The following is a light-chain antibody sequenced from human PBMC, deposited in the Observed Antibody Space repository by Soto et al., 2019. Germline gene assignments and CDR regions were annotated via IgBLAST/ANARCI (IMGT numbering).Light chain of an antibody. CDR1: QSVSID. CDR2: GAS. CDR3: QQYNKWPLT. V-gene: IGKV3-15*01. J-gene: IGKJ1*01. Sequence: EIVMTQSXSTLSVXXXXXXTXXXMASQSVSIDLAWYQQTPGQAPRLLIYGASTRATGIPVRFSGSASGTEFTLTISSLQSEDFTVYYCQQYNKWPLTFGQGTKVDIK.